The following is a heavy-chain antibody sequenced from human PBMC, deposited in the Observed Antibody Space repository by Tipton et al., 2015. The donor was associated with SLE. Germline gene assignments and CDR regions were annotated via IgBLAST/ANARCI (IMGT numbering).Heavy chain of an antibody. V-gene: IGHV3-15*01. CDR2: IKAKADGGTI. J-gene: IGHJ4*02. CDR3: TTKTWAASDS. D-gene: IGHD7-27*01. Sequence: VQLVQSGGGLVKPGGSLRLSCAASGFTFTYAWMSWVRQAPGKGPEWVGRIKAKADGGTIDYAAPAKGRFTISRDDSKSTLYLQMNFLKTEDTAVYYCTTKTWAASDSWGQGTLVTVSS. CDR1: GFTFTYAW.